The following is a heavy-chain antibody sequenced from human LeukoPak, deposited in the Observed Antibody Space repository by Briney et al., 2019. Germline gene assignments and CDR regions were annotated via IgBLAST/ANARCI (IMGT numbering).Heavy chain of an antibody. J-gene: IGHJ4*02. D-gene: IGHD4-17*01. V-gene: IGHV1-2*02. CDR1: GYTFTGYY. CDR2: INPNSGGA. CDR3: ARNLDDDGDGRLDY. Sequence: ASVKVSCKASGYTFTGYYMHWVRQAPGQGLEWMGWINPNSGGANYAQKFQGRVTMTRDTSIDTAYMELSRLRSEDTAVYYCARNLDDDGDGRLDYWGQGTLVTVSS.